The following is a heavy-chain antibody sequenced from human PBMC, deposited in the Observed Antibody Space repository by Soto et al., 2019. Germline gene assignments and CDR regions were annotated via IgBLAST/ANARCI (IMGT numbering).Heavy chain of an antibody. J-gene: IGHJ5*01. Sequence: QVQLVQSGAEVKTPGASVKVSCKASGYTFASYDINWVRQAPGQGLEWMGWMNPNSNNTGYAQKLQGRLTMTRDIALNIADMELSSLRSEDTAVYYCARSDGYHFNWLDSWGQGTLVTVSA. V-gene: IGHV1-8*01. CDR1: GYTFASYD. D-gene: IGHD2-21*01. CDR3: ARSDGYHFNWLDS. CDR2: MNPNSNNT.